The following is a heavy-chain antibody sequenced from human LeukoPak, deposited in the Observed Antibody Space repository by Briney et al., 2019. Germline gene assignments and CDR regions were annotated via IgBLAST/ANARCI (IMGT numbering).Heavy chain of an antibody. CDR3: ARIGGSYYDILTGSSFDY. CDR2: FDPEDGET. J-gene: IGHJ4*02. Sequence: ASVKVSCKVSGYTLTELSMHWVRQAPGKGLEWMGGFDPEDGETIYAQKFQGRVTMTEDTSTDTAYMELSRLRSDDTAVYYCARIGGSYYDILTGSSFDYWGQGTLVTVSS. D-gene: IGHD3-9*01. CDR1: GYTLTELS. V-gene: IGHV1-24*01.